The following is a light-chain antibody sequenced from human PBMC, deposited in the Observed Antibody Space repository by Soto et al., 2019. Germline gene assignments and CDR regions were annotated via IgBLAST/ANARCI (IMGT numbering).Light chain of an antibody. J-gene: IGLJ3*02. CDR3: QAWDSSTGWV. Sequence: SYELTQPPSVSVSPGQTASITCSGDKLGDKFACWYQQKPGQSPVLVIYQDTYRPSGIPERFSGSNSGNTATLTISGTQAMDEADFSCQAWDSSTGWVFGGGTKLTVL. CDR2: QDT. V-gene: IGLV3-1*01. CDR1: KLGDKF.